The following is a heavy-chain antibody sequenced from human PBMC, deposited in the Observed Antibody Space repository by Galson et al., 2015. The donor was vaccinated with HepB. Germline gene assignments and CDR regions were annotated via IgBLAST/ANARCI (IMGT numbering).Heavy chain of an antibody. D-gene: IGHD5-18*01. J-gene: IGHJ4*02. CDR2: ISYDGKNK. CDR1: GFTFSMYA. Sequence: SLRLSCAASGFTFSMYALHWVRQAPGKGLEWVAVISYDGKNKYYADSVKGRFTISRDNPQNTQNVQMLYLQMNSLRPDDTAVYYCARDSRGYGWDVNLDSWGQGTLVTVSS. V-gene: IGHV3-30*04. CDR3: ARDSRGYGWDVNLDS.